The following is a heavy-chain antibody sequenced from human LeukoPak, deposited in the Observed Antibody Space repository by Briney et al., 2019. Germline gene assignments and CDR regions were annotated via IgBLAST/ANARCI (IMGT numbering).Heavy chain of an antibody. Sequence: GGSLRLSCVVSGLTFRDAWMSWVRQAPGKGLEWVSAISGSGGSTYYADSVKGRFTISRDNSKNTLYLQMNSLRAEDTAVYYCAKRYSSGWYYFDYWGQGTLVTVSS. D-gene: IGHD6-19*01. CDR3: AKRYSSGWYYFDY. J-gene: IGHJ4*02. V-gene: IGHV3-23*01. CDR2: ISGSGGST. CDR1: GLTFRDAW.